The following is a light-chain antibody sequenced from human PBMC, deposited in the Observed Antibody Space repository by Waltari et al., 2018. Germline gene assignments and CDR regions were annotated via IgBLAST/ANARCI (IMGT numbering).Light chain of an antibody. CDR3: QQYNGYPLT. CDR2: EAS. Sequence: DIKMTQSPSSLSASVGDRVTITCRASQDIAIWLAWYQQKPEKAPKFLIYEASSLQSGVPSRFSGSGSGTDFTLTISSLQPEDFATYYCQQYNGYPLTFGGGTKVEI. V-gene: IGKV1D-16*01. J-gene: IGKJ4*01. CDR1: QDIAIW.